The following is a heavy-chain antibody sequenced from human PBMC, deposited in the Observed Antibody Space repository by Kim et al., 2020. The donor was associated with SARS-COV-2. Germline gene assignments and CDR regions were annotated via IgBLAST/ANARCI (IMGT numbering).Heavy chain of an antibody. V-gene: IGHV4-59*09. J-gene: IGHJ5*02. D-gene: IGHD3-10*01. CDR3: ASGGHGSGSYYNVRWFDP. Sequence: KIRVTISVDTSKNQFSLKLSSVTAADTAVYYCASGGHGSGSYYNVRWFDPWGQGTLVTVSS.